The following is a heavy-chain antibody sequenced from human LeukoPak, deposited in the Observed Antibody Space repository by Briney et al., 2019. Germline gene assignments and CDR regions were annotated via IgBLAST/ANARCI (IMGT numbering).Heavy chain of an antibody. CDR3: ARDSVKVGATLFDY. D-gene: IGHD1-26*01. V-gene: IGHV1-46*01. CDR1: GYTFRSYY. CDR2: INPSGGST. Sequence: ASVKVSCKAAGYTFRSYYMYWVRQAPGQGLEWMGIINPSGGSTSYAQKFQGRVTMTRDMSTSTVYMELSSLRSEDTAVYYCARDSVKVGATLFDYWGQGTLVTVSS. J-gene: IGHJ4*02.